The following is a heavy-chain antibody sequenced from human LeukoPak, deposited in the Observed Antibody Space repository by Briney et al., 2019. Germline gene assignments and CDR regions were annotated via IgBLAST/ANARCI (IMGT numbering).Heavy chain of an antibody. D-gene: IGHD3-3*01. J-gene: IGHJ6*04. CDR1: GFTFSSYS. CDR3: ASRLSITIFGEMDV. Sequence: GGSLRLSCAASGFTFSSYSMNWVRQAPGKGLGWVSSISSSSSYIYYADSVKGRFTISRDNAKNSLYLQMNSLRAEDTAVYYCASRLSITIFGEMDVWGKGTTVTVSS. CDR2: ISSSSSYI. V-gene: IGHV3-21*01.